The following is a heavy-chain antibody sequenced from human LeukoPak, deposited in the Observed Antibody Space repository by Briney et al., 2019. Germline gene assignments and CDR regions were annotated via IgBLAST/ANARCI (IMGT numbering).Heavy chain of an antibody. Sequence: SETLSLTCTVSGGSISSGSYYWSWIRQPAGKGLEWIGRIYTSGSTNYNPSLKSRVTISVDTSKNQFSLKLSSVTAADTAVYYCAREGYSSSWYPLLLNWFDPWGQGTLVTVSS. CDR2: IYTSGST. J-gene: IGHJ5*02. CDR3: AREGYSSSWYPLLLNWFDP. V-gene: IGHV4-61*02. D-gene: IGHD6-13*01. CDR1: GGSISSGSYY.